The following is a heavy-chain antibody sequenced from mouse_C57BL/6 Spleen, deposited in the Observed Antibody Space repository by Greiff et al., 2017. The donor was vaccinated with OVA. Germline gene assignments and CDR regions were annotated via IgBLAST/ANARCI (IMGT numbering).Heavy chain of an antibody. D-gene: IGHD1-1*01. Sequence: QVQLQQPGAELVMPGASVKLSCKASGYTFTSYWMHWVKQRPGQGLEWIGEIDPSDSYTNYNQKFKGKSTLTVDKSSSTAYMQLSSLTSEDSAVYYCARKGYYGSTQFDVWGTGTTVTVSS. V-gene: IGHV1-69*01. CDR2: IDPSDSYT. CDR3: ARKGYYGSTQFDV. CDR1: GYTFTSYW. J-gene: IGHJ1*03.